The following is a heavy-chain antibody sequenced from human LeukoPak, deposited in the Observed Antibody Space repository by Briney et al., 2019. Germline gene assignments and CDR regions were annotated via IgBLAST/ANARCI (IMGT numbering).Heavy chain of an antibody. D-gene: IGHD2-2*01. CDR3: ANMTPYCSSTSCSRDY. Sequence: GGSLRLSCAASGFTFSSYGMHWVRQAPGKGLEWVAFIRYDGSNKYYAESVKGRFTISRDNSKNTLYLQMNSLRAEDTAVYYCANMTPYCSSTSCSRDYWGQGTLVTVSS. V-gene: IGHV3-30*02. CDR1: GFTFSSYG. J-gene: IGHJ4*02. CDR2: IRYDGSNK.